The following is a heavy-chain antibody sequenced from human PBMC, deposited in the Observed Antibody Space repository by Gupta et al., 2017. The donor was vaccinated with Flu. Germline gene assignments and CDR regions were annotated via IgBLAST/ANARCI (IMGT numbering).Heavy chain of an antibody. CDR3: ARELMGTTTRGTFDY. CDR1: GGSISGYY. Sequence: QVQLQESGPGLVKPSETLSLTCTVSGGSISGYYWSWIRQPPGKGLEWIGYIYYSGSTNYNPSLKSRVTISVDTSKNQFSLKLSSVTAADTAVYYCARELMGTTTRGTFDYWGQGTLVTVSS. CDR2: IYYSGST. D-gene: IGHD4-17*01. J-gene: IGHJ4*02. V-gene: IGHV4-59*01.